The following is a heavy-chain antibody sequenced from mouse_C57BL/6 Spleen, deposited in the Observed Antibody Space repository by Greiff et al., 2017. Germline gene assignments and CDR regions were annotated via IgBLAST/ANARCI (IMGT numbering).Heavy chain of an antibody. Sequence: QVQLKQSGPGLVAPSQSLSITCTVSGFSLTSYGVDWVRQSPGTGLEWLGVIWGVGSTTYNSALKSRLSISKDNSKSQVFLKMNSLQTDDTAMYYCARAGTGPFAYWGQGTLVTVSA. CDR3: ARAGTGPFAY. CDR2: IWGVGST. CDR1: GFSLTSYG. V-gene: IGHV2-6*01. J-gene: IGHJ3*01. D-gene: IGHD4-1*01.